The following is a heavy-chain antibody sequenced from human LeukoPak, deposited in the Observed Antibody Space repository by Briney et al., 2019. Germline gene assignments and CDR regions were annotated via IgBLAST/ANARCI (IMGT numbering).Heavy chain of an antibody. V-gene: IGHV1-2*02. CDR2: INPNSGGT. J-gene: IGHJ4*02. CDR3: ARDSSRTVTTDY. Sequence: ASVKISCKASGYTFTGYYMHWVRQAPGQGLEWMGWINPNSGGTNYAQKFQGRVTMTRDTSISTAYMELSRLRSDGTAVYYCARDSSRTVTTDYWGQGTLVTVSS. CDR1: GYTFTGYY. D-gene: IGHD4-17*01.